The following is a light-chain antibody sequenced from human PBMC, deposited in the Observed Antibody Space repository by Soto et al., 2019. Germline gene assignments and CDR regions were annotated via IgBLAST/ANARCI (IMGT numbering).Light chain of an antibody. CDR1: NNDVGDHNY. V-gene: IGLV2-8*01. CDR2: EVR. Sequence: QSALTQPPSASGSLGQSVTISCTGSNNDVGDHNYVSWYQQHPGKAPRLMIYEVRKRPSGVPDRFSGSKSGNTAALTVSGRQAEDDADYYCSSYAGNNKWGFGGGTKLTVL. J-gene: IGLJ2*01. CDR3: SSYAGNNKWG.